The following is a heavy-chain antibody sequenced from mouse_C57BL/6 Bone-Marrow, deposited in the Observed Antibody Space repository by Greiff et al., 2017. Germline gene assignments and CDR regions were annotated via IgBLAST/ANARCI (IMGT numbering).Heavy chain of an antibody. CDR1: GFTFSDYY. CDR3: ARGEGLDY. Sequence: EVKLVESEGGLVQPGSSMKLSCTASGFTFSDYYMAWVRQVPEKGLEWVANINYDGSSTYYLDSLKSRFIISRDNAKNILYLQMSSLKSEDTATYYCARGEGLDYWGQGTSVTVSS. CDR2: INYDGSST. V-gene: IGHV5-16*01. J-gene: IGHJ4*01.